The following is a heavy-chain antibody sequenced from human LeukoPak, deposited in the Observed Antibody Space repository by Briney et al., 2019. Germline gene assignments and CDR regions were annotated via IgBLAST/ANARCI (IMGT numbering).Heavy chain of an antibody. CDR3: ARVGSGYELDY. Sequence: GGSLRLSCAASGFTFSSYEMNWVRQAPGKGLEWVSYISSSGSTIYYADSVKRRFTLSRDNAKKSLYLQMNSLRAEDTAVYYCARVGSGYELDYWGQGTLVTVSS. D-gene: IGHD5-12*01. J-gene: IGHJ4*02. V-gene: IGHV3-48*03. CDR2: ISSSGSTI. CDR1: GFTFSSYE.